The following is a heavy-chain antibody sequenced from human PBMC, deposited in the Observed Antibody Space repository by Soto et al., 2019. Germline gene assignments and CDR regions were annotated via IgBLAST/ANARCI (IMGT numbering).Heavy chain of an antibody. CDR2: ISNDGGDK. V-gene: IGHV3-30-3*01. J-gene: IGHJ4*02. Sequence: PGGSLRLSCADSGFTFSSYGMHWVRQAPGKGLEWVAVISNDGGDKYYADSVKGRFTISRDNSKNTLYLQMNSLRAEDSALYYCAGEAPSDNWGQGTLVTVSS. CDR3: AGEAPSDN. CDR1: GFTFSSYG.